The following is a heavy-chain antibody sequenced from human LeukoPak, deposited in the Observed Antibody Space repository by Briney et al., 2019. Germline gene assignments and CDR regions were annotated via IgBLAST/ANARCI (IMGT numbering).Heavy chain of an antibody. D-gene: IGHD2-21*02. CDR1: GGSISSGSYY. CDR2: IYTSGTT. V-gene: IGHV4-61*02. Sequence: PSETLSLTCTVSGGSISSGSYYWNWSRQPAGKGLEWIGRIYTSGTTDYNPSLKSRVTISVDTSKNQFSLKLSSVTAADTAVYYCARWGDLYWYFDLWGRGILVTVSS. CDR3: ARWGDLYWYFDL. J-gene: IGHJ2*01.